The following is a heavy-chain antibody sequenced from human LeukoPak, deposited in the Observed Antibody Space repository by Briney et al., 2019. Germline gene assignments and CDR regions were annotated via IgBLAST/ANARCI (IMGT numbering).Heavy chain of an antibody. CDR3: ARISITMIVVVIPEFDY. J-gene: IGHJ4*02. CDR1: GFPFRDYY. V-gene: IGHV3-11*01. Sequence: GGPLRLSCGPSGFPFRDYYISWFPRAPGKGRGWFSYFCWWGSTIYYADSVKGRFTISRDNAKNSLYLQMNSLRAEDTAVYYCARISITMIVVVIPEFDYWGQGTLVTVSS. CDR2: FCWWGSTI. D-gene: IGHD3-22*01.